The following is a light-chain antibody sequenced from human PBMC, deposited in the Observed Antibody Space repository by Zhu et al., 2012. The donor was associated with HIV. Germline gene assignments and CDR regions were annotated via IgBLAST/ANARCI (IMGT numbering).Light chain of an antibody. V-gene: IGKV3-11*01. Sequence: IVLTQSPATLSLSPGERATVSCRASRSVSSFLAWYQQKPGQAPRLLIYDASKRAAGISPRFSGSGSGTDFTLTISSLEPEDFALYYCQQRSNWPLTFGGGTKVEIK. CDR3: QQRSNWPLT. CDR2: DAS. CDR1: RSVSSF. J-gene: IGKJ4*01.